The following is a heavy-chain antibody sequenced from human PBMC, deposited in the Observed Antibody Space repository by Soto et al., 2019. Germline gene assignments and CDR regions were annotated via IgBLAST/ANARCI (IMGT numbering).Heavy chain of an antibody. CDR2: VFWDGGE. CDR3: TQFYGSGSWGWYFHS. V-gene: IGHV2-5*02. J-gene: IGHJ4*02. CDR1: GFSLTTTGVG. Sequence: QITLRESGPSLVKPTETLTLTCTFSGFSLTTTGVGVGWIRQPPGKALEWLAVVFWDGGERYSPSLKSRVTITKDTSKDQGTLTMPNMDPADTATYYCTQFYGSGSWGWYFHSWGQGTLVTVSS. D-gene: IGHD1-26*01.